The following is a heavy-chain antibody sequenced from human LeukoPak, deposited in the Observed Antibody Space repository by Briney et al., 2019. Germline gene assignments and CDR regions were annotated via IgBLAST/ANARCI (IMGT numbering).Heavy chain of an antibody. V-gene: IGHV4-4*09. CDR1: GGSFSGYY. J-gene: IGHJ4*02. CDR2: IYTSGST. Sequence: SETLSLTCAVYGGSFSGYYWSWIRQPPGKGLEWIGYIYTSGSTNYNPSLKSRVTISVDTSRNQFSLKLSSVTAADTAVYYCARLSGNWGQGTLVTVSS. CDR3: ARLSGN. D-gene: IGHD1-14*01.